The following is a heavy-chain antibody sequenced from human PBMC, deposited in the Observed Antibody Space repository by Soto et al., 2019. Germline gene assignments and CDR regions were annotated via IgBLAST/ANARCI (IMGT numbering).Heavy chain of an antibody. Sequence: SVKVSCKAPGETFRRDVISWVRQAPGQGLEWLGGITPMSGTTDYAQKFQGRVTISADKSTGTAYFELSSLTFDDTGVYYCARGVSMAGRPGFFHHWGQGSLVTVAS. CDR3: ARGVSMAGRPGFFHH. CDR2: ITPMSGTT. D-gene: IGHD6-6*01. CDR1: GETFRRDV. J-gene: IGHJ1*01. V-gene: IGHV1-69*06.